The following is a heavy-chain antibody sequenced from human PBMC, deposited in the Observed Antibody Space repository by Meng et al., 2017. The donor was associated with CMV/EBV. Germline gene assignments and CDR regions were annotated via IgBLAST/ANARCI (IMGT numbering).Heavy chain of an antibody. CDR3: ARGGLYYYDSSGHFDY. CDR1: GGSISSYY. D-gene: IGHD3-22*01. CDR2: IYTSGST. J-gene: IGHJ4*02. Sequence: GQLREAGPGLWKPSETLSLTCTVSGGSISSYYWSWIRQPAGKGLEWIGRIYTSGSTNYNPSLKSRVTMSVDTSKNQFSLKLSSVTAADTAVYYCARGGLYYYDSSGHFDYWGQGTLVTVSS. V-gene: IGHV4-4*07.